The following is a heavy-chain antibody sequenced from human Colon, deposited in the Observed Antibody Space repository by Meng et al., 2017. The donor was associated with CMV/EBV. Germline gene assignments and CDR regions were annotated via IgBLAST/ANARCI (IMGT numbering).Heavy chain of an antibody. D-gene: IGHD2-2*01. V-gene: IGHV3-30*03. CDR1: GFTFNSYC. CDR2: ISYDGRSE. CDR3: ARDVKRYCSASSCQGLDH. J-gene: IGHJ4*02. Sequence: GESLKISCAVSGFTFNSYCMYWVRQAPGKGLEWVAFISYDGRSEDYAESLRGRVTISRDNANNTVFLQMNSLTADDTAVYYCARDVKRYCSASSCQGLDHWGQGTLVTV.